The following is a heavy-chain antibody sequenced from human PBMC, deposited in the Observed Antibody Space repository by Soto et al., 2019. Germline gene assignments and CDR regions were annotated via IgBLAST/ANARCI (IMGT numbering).Heavy chain of an antibody. CDR3: ARRPYGFLRGYLDY. V-gene: IGHV1-18*04. J-gene: IGHJ4*02. CDR1: GYTFPSYG. D-gene: IGHD3-3*01. CDR2: ISAYNCNT. Sequence: GAAVNVTCKASGYTFPSYGISWVRQAPGQGLEWMGWISAYNCNTNYAQKLQSRVTMTTDTSTRTAYMELRSLRSEDTAVYYCARRPYGFLRGYLDYWGQGTLVTVSS.